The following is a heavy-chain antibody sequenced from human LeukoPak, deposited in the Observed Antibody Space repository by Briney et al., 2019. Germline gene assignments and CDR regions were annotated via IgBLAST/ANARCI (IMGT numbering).Heavy chain of an antibody. V-gene: IGHV3-33*01. J-gene: IGHJ4*02. CDR1: GFTFSSYG. Sequence: PGGPLRLSCAASGFTFSSYGMHWVRQAPGKGLEWVAVIWYDGSNKYYADSVKGRFTISRDNSKNTLYLQMNSLRAEDTAVYYCARDPTYYYDSSGYSNFDYWGQGTLVTVSS. D-gene: IGHD3-22*01. CDR2: IWYDGSNK. CDR3: ARDPTYYYDSSGYSNFDY.